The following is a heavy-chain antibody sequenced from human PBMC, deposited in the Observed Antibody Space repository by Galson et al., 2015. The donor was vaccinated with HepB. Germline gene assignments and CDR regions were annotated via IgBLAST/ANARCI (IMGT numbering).Heavy chain of an antibody. CDR3: AKCSILASAYFYGIDV. CDR2: ITNTGGST. CDR1: GFRFAYYG. J-gene: IGHJ6*02. V-gene: IGHV3-23*01. D-gene: IGHD6-25*01. Sequence: SLRLSCAASGFRFAYYGMSWVRQAPGKGLEWLSSITNTGGSTYYADSVKGRFTISRDNSKNTVYLQLNNVKAEDSAVYYCAKCSILASAYFYGIDVWGQGTTVTGSS.